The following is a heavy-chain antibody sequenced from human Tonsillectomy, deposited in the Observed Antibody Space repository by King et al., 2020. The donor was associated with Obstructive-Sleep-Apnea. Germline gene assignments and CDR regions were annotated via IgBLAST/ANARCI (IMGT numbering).Heavy chain of an antibody. CDR3: ARDKQGGGDFDY. CDR1: GYTFTIYY. CDR2: INHTGGST. Sequence: QLVQSVAEVKKPGASVKVSCKASGYTFTIYYMHWVRQAPGQRLQWMGIINHTGGSTSHAQKFQGRVPMTRDTSTSTVYMELRSLMSEDTAVYYCARDKQGGGDFDYWGQGTLVTVSS. D-gene: IGHD1-26*01. J-gene: IGHJ4*02. V-gene: IGHV1-46*01.